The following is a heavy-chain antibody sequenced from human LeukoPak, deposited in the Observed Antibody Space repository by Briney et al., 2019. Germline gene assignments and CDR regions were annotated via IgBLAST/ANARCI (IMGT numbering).Heavy chain of an antibody. CDR3: ANLYDY. J-gene: IGHJ4*02. V-gene: IGHV4-4*02. CDR2: ISLGGST. D-gene: IGHD3-16*01. CDR1: GASISNYNW. Sequence: KPSGTLSLTRTVSGASISNYNWWTWVRQPPAKGLEWIGEISLGGSTNYNPSLKSRVTILIDISKNQFSLKLNSVTAADTAIYYCANLYDYWGQGTLVTVSS.